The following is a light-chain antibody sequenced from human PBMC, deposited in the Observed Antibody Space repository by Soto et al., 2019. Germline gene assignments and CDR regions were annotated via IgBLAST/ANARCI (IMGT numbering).Light chain of an antibody. CDR3: QQYDNRTFT. V-gene: IGKV1-33*01. J-gene: IGKJ3*01. Sequence: DIQMTQSPSSLSASVGDRVSFTCQASQDISKFLNWYQHKPGQAPSLLIYDASKSQFGVPSRFSGSGSGTDFTFTIRSLQPEDNATYYCQQYDNRTFTFGPGTKVDVK. CDR1: QDISKF. CDR2: DAS.